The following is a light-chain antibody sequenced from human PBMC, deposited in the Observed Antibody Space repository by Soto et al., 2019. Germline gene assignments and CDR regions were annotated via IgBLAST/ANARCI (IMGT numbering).Light chain of an antibody. CDR1: QSISSY. Sequence: DIQMTQSPSSLSASVGDRVAITCRARQSISSYLNWYQQKPGKAPKLLIYGTSSLQSGVPSRFSGSGSGTDFTLTISSLQPEDFATYFCQQSYSTPYTFGLGTKLEIK. CDR3: QQSYSTPYT. V-gene: IGKV1-39*01. J-gene: IGKJ2*01. CDR2: GTS.